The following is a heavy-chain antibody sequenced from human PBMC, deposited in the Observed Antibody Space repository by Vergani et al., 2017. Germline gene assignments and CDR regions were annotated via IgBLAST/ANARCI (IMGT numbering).Heavy chain of an antibody. Sequence: QVQLVESGGGVVQPGRSLRLSCAASGFTFSSYGMHWVRQAPGKGLEWVAVIWYDGSNKYYADSVKGRFTISSDNSKNTLYLQMNSLRAEDTAVYYCARDDLVYSSSPGFFDYWGQGTLVTVSS. V-gene: IGHV3-33*01. CDR2: IWYDGSNK. D-gene: IGHD6-13*01. J-gene: IGHJ4*02. CDR1: GFTFSSYG. CDR3: ARDDLVYSSSPGFFDY.